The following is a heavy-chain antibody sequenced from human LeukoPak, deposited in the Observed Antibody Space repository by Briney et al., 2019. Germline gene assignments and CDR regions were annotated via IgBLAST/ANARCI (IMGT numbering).Heavy chain of an antibody. V-gene: IGHV3-7*03. CDR1: GFIFTNYF. Sequence: GGSLRLSCAASGFIFTNYFMSWVRQAPGKGLEWVANIKQDESERYYVDSVKGRFTISRDNSKNSLYLQMNSLRVEDTAIYYCARKLHNWGQGTLVTVSS. CDR2: IKQDESER. J-gene: IGHJ4*02. CDR3: ARKLHN.